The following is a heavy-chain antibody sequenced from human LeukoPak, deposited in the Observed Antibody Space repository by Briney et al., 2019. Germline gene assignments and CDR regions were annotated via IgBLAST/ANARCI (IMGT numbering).Heavy chain of an antibody. CDR2: IFPADSET. CDR1: GYNFATYW. J-gene: IGHJ6*03. D-gene: IGHD3/OR15-3a*01. Sequence: GESLKISCKASGYNFATYWIAWVRQMPGKGLEWVAIIFPADSETKYSPSFRGQVTISADKSIGTAYLQWSSLKASDTAMYYCARHRWTDLAYFDYMDVWGKGTTITVSS. CDR3: ARHRWTDLAYFDYMDV. V-gene: IGHV5-51*01.